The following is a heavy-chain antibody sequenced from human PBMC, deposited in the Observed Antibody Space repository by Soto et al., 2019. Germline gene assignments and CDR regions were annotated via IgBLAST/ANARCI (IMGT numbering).Heavy chain of an antibody. CDR3: ASVSVAATTFDY. V-gene: IGHV4-39*01. J-gene: IGHJ4*02. CDR2: IYYSGST. D-gene: IGHD6-19*01. Sequence: SETLSLTCTVSGGSISSSSYYWGWIRQPPGKGLEWIGSIYYSGSTYYNPSLKSRVTISVDTSKNQFSLKLSSVTAADTAVYYCASVSVAATTFDYWGQGTLVTVSS. CDR1: GGSISSSSYY.